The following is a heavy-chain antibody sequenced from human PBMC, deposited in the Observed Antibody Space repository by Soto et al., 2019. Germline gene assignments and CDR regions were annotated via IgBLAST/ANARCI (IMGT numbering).Heavy chain of an antibody. Sequence: PGGSLRLSCAASGFTFSSYAMSWVRQAPGKGLEWVSVISDSGGSTYYADSVKGRFTITRDNSKNTLYLHMNSLRAEDTAIYYCKKDFPDYSSSLFDYWGQGTLVTVSS. J-gene: IGHJ4*02. CDR2: ISDSGGST. V-gene: IGHV3-23*01. CDR1: GFTFSSYA. D-gene: IGHD6-6*01. CDR3: KKDFPDYSSSLFDY.